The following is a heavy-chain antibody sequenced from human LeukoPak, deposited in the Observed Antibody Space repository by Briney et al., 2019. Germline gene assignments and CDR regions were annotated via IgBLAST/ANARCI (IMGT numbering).Heavy chain of an antibody. J-gene: IGHJ4*02. CDR3: ARRRVVADKYFDY. D-gene: IGHD5-12*01. CDR2: IKQDGSEK. V-gene: IGHV3-7*01. CDR1: GFTFSTYW. Sequence: GGSLRLSCAASGFTFSTYWMTWVRQAPGKGLEWVANIKQDGSEKYYVDSVKGRFTISRDNAMNSLHLQMNSLRAEDTAVYFCARRRVVADKYFDYWGQGTLVAVSS.